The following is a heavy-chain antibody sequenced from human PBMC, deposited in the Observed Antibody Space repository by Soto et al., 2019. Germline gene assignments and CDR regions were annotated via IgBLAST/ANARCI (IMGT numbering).Heavy chain of an antibody. CDR2: ISGSGGST. CDR1: GFTFSSYA. CDR3: AKAQRYNWNYFDY. D-gene: IGHD1-20*01. Sequence: PGGSLRLSCAASGFTFSSYAMSWVRQAPGKGLEGVSAISGSGGSTYYADSVKGRFTISRDKSKNTLYLQMNILRAVDMAVFYCAKAQRYNWNYFDYWGQGTLVTVSS. J-gene: IGHJ4*02. V-gene: IGHV3-23*01.